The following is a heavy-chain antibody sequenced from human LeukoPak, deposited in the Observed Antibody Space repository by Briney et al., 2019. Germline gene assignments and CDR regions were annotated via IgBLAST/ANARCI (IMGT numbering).Heavy chain of an antibody. CDR2: IIPIFGTA. CDR3: ARFDGSGVNWFDP. Sequence: SVKVSCKASGGAFSSYAISWVRQAPGQGLEWMGGIIPIFGTANYAQKFQGRVTITADESTSTAYMELSSLRSEDTAVYYCARFDGSGVNWFDPWGQGTLVTVSS. CDR1: GGAFSSYA. J-gene: IGHJ5*02. V-gene: IGHV1-69*13. D-gene: IGHD3-10*01.